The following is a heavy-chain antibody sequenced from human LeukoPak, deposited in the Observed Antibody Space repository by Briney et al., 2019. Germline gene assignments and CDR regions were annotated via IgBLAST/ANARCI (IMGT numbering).Heavy chain of an antibody. J-gene: IGHJ4*02. Sequence: SETLSLTCILSGGSLSNHCWSWIRQPPGKGLEWVGYIYYSGKTNYHPSLKSRVTISVDTSKTQFSLKLSSVTAADTAVYYCARDNEVAARSFDYWGQRTLVTVSS. D-gene: IGHD6-6*01. CDR3: ARDNEVAARSFDY. V-gene: IGHV4-59*11. CDR1: GGSLSNHC. CDR2: IYYSGKT.